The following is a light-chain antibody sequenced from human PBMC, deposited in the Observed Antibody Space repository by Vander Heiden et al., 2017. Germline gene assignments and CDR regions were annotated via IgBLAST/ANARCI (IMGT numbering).Light chain of an antibody. CDR1: SSDVGSYNL. V-gene: IGLV2-23*01. CDR2: EGS. CDR3: CSYAGSSTLGV. Sequence: QSALTQPASVSGSPGQSITISCTGTSSDVGSYNLVSWYQQLPGKAPKLMIYEGSKRPSGVSNRFSGSKSGNTASLTISGLQAEDEADYYCCSYAGSSTLGVFGGGTKLTVL. J-gene: IGLJ3*02.